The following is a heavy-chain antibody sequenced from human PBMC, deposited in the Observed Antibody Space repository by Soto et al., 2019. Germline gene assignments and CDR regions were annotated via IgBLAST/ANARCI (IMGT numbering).Heavy chain of an antibody. CDR3: ARDPAGIAAAGNNWFDP. Sequence: QVQLVQSGAEVKKPGASVKVSYKASGYTFTSYGISWVRQAPGQGLEWMGWISAYNGNTNYAQKLQGRVTMTTDTSTSTAYMELRSLRSDDTAVYYCARDPAGIAAAGNNWFDPWGQGTMVTVSS. CDR2: ISAYNGNT. D-gene: IGHD6-13*01. CDR1: GYTFTSYG. V-gene: IGHV1-18*01. J-gene: IGHJ5*02.